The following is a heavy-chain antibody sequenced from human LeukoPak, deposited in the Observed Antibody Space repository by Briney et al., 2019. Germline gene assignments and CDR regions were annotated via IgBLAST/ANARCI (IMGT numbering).Heavy chain of an antibody. CDR2: INQDGSEK. D-gene: IGHD4-17*01. V-gene: IGHV3-7*01. CDR1: GFPFSSYW. Sequence: GGSLRLSCAASGFPFSSYWMTWVRQAPGKELDWVANINQDGSEKYYVDYVKGRFTISRDNAENSLYLQMNNLRAEDTAVYYCARPTVTTGVDALDFWGQGTMVTVSS. CDR3: ARPTVTTGVDALDF. J-gene: IGHJ3*01.